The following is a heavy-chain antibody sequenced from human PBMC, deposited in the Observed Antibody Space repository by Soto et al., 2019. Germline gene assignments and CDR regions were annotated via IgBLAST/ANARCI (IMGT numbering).Heavy chain of an antibody. D-gene: IGHD3-10*01. Sequence: PCGSLRLSCAVSGFTLSDYYIDWVRQAPGKGLEWLARSRDKANSFSTDYAASVKGRLSISRDDSESSVFLQMNSLRTEDTALYYCARTKSYGAYDVWGQGTVVIVSS. CDR3: ARTKSYGAYDV. CDR2: SRDKANSFST. V-gene: IGHV3-72*01. CDR1: GFTLSDYY. J-gene: IGHJ3*01.